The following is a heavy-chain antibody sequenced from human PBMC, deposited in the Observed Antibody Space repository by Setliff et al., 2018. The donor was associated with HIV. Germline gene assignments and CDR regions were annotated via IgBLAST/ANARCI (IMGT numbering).Heavy chain of an antibody. CDR3: ATDPTSYCTGGNCHSGRFAS. J-gene: IGHJ4*02. D-gene: IGHD2-15*01. CDR2: IYHSGST. Sequence: LSLNCTVSGYSISSGYYWGWIRQPPGKGLEWIGNIYHSGSTYYNPSLKSRVTISVDTSRNEFSLKLSSVTAADTAVYYCATDPTSYCTGGNCHSGRFASWGQGTLVTVSS. CDR1: GYSISSGYY. V-gene: IGHV4-38-2*02.